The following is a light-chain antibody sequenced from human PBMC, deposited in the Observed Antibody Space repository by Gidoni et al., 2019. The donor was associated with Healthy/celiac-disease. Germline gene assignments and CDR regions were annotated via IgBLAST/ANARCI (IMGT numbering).Light chain of an antibody. CDR2: GAS. CDR1: QSVSSN. CDR3: QQYNNWPPARAWT. V-gene: IGKV3-15*01. Sequence: EIVMTQSPATLSVSPGERATLSCRASQSVSSNLAWYQQKPGQAPRLLIYGASTRATGIPARFSGSGSGTEFTLTISSLQSEDFAVYYCQQYNNWPPARAWTFGQXTKVEIK. J-gene: IGKJ1*01.